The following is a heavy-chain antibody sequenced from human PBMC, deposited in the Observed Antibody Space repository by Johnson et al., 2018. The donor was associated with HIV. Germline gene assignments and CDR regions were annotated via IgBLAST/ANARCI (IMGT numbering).Heavy chain of an antibody. CDR3: AKERLDLGMLDAFDI. CDR1: GFTFSSYA. Sequence: QVQLVESGGGVVQPGRSLRLSCAASGFTFSSYAMSWVRQAPGKGLEWVAFIRYDGSNKYYADSVKGRFTISRDNSKNTLYLQMNSLRAEDTAVYYCAKERLDLGMLDAFDIWGQGTMVTVSS. D-gene: IGHD7-27*01. CDR2: IRYDGSNK. V-gene: IGHV3-30*02. J-gene: IGHJ3*02.